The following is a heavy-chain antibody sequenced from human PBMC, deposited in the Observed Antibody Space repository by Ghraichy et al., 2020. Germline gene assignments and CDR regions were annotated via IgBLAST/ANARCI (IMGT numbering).Heavy chain of an antibody. V-gene: IGHV3-48*02. CDR1: GFTFSTYS. CDR2: ITDSSSTI. Sequence: GSLRLSCAASGFTFSTYSMNWVRQAPGKGLEWVSYITDSSSTITYADSVKGRFTISRDNARNSLYLQMNSLRDEDTAVYYCARMFCTNGVCYDAFDIWGQGTMVTVSS. CDR3: ARMFCTNGVCYDAFDI. J-gene: IGHJ3*02. D-gene: IGHD2-8*01.